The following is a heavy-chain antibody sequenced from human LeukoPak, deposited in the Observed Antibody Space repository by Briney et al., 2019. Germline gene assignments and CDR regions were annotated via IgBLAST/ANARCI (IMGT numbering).Heavy chain of an antibody. CDR2: IYYSGST. V-gene: IGHV4-31*03. CDR1: GGSISSSSYY. D-gene: IGHD4-17*01. J-gene: IGHJ4*02. Sequence: TSETLSLTCRVSGGSISSSSYYWSWIRQPPGKGLEWIGYIYYSGSTYYNPSLKSRLTISVDTSKNQFSLKLSSVPAADTAVYYCARSGVWLRGTTAFDYWGQGTLVTVSS. CDR3: ARSGVWLRGTTAFDY.